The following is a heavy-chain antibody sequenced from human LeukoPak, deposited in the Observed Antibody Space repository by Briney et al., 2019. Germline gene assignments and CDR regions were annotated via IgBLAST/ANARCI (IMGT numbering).Heavy chain of an antibody. V-gene: IGHV3-33*01. Sequence: PGGSLRLSCAASGFTFSSYGMHWVREAPGEGLEWVAVIWYDGSNKYYADSVKGRFTISRDNSKNTLYLQMNSLRAEDTAVYYCARDPDRDGMDVWGKGTTVTVSS. CDR3: ARDPDRDGMDV. J-gene: IGHJ6*04. CDR2: IWYDGSNK. CDR1: GFTFSSYG.